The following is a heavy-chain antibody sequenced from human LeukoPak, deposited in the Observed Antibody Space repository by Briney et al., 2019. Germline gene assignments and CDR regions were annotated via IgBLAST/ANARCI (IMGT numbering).Heavy chain of an antibody. D-gene: IGHD2-21*02. CDR1: GGSISSCGYS. CDR2: IYHSGST. V-gene: IGHV4-30-2*01. J-gene: IGHJ4*02. CDR3: ASGTECGGDCYSL. Sequence: SETLSLTCAVSGGSISSCGYSWSWIRQPPGKGLEWVGYIYHSGSTYYNPSLKSRVTISVDRSKNQFSLKLSSVTAADTAVYYCASGTECGGDCYSLWGQGTLVTVSS.